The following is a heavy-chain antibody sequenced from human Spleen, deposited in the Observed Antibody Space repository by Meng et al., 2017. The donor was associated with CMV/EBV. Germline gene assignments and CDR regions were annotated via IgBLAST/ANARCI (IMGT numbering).Heavy chain of an antibody. D-gene: IGHD1-26*01. CDR1: GGYISSYY. Sequence: QVHLPESGPGLVHPSEPLYLPCTVSGGYISSYYWSWIRQPAGKGLEWIGRIYTSGSTNYNPSLKSRVTMSVDTSKNQFSLKLSSVTAADTAVYYCAGQISVGYFDYWGQGTLVTVSS. J-gene: IGHJ4*02. CDR2: IYTSGST. CDR3: AGQISVGYFDY. V-gene: IGHV4-4*07.